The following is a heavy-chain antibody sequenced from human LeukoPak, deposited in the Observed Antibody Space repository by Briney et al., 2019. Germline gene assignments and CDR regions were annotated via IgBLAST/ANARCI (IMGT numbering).Heavy chain of an antibody. V-gene: IGHV4-34*01. CDR2: INHSGST. Sequence: SETLSLTCAVYGGSFSGYYWSWIRQPPGKGLEWIGEINHSGSTNYNPSLKSRVTISVDTSKNHFSLKLSSVTAADTAVYYCARDPDFWSGYPYYFDYWGQGTLVTVSS. CDR3: ARDPDFWSGYPYYFDY. J-gene: IGHJ4*02. CDR1: GGSFSGYY. D-gene: IGHD3-3*01.